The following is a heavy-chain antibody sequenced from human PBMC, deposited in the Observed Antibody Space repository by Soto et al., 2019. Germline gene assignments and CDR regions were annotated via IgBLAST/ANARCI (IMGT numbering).Heavy chain of an antibody. Sequence: GESLKISCAASGFTFSNYAMTWVRQAPGKGLEWVSSISGSGGSTYYADSVKGRFTISRANSKNTLYVQMNSLRAEDTAVYFCAHSAGYNITWPKGGFDSWGQGTLVTVSS. D-gene: IGHD1-20*01. CDR1: GFTFSNYA. CDR3: AHSAGYNITWPKGGFDS. J-gene: IGHJ4*02. CDR2: ISGSGGST. V-gene: IGHV3-23*01.